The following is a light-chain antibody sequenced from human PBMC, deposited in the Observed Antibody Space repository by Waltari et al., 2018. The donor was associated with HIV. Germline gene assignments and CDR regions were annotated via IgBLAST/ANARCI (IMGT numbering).Light chain of an antibody. CDR1: QSVSSSY. CDR3: QQYGRSPYT. V-gene: IGKV3-20*01. CDR2: HAS. Sequence: EIVLTQSPGTLSLSPGESATLSCRASQSVSSSYLAWYQQKPGQAPRLLIYHASSRATGIPDRFSGSGSGTDFTLTISGLEPEDFAVYSCQQYGRSPYTFGQGTRLEIK. J-gene: IGKJ2*01.